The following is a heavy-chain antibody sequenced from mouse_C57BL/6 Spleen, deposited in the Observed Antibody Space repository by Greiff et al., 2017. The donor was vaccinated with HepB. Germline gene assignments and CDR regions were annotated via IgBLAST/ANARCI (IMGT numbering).Heavy chain of an antibody. CDR3: ARYGTTVVVDY. V-gene: IGHV1-82*01. CDR1: GYAFSSSW. Sequence: VQLQQSGPELVKPGASVKISCKASGYAFSSSWMNWVKQRPGKGLEWIGRIYPGDGDTNYNGKFKGKATLTADKSSSTAYMQLSSLTSEDSAVYFCARYGTTVVVDYWGQGTTLTVSS. J-gene: IGHJ2*01. D-gene: IGHD1-1*01. CDR2: IYPGDGDT.